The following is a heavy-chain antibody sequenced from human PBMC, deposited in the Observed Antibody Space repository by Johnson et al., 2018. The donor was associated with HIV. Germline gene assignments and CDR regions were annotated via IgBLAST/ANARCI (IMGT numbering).Heavy chain of an antibody. CDR3: ARGSGQWLAAGLIQGTAFDI. CDR1: GFTVSSNY. D-gene: IGHD6-19*01. J-gene: IGHJ3*02. V-gene: IGHV3-66*03. CDR2: IYSGGTT. Sequence: VQLVESGGGLIQPGGSLRLSCAASGFTVSSNYMSWVRQAPGKGLAWVPVIYSGGTTYYANSVKGRFTISRANSKNTWYLQMGSLRADDMAVYYCARGSGQWLAAGLIQGTAFDIWGQGTMVTVSS.